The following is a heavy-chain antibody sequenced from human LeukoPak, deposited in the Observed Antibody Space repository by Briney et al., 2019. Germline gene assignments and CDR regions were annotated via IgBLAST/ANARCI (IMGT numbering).Heavy chain of an antibody. V-gene: IGHV4-34*01. J-gene: IGHJ6*03. D-gene: IGHD3-22*01. CDR3: ARVSSGYYVLSYYYYMDV. CDR1: GGSFSGYY. CDR2: INHSGST. Sequence: SETLSLTCAVYGGSFSGYYWSWIRQPPGKGLEWIGEINHSGSTNYNPSLKSRVTISVDTSKNQFSLKLSSVTAADTAVYYCARVSSGYYVLSYYYYMDVWGKGTTVTVSS.